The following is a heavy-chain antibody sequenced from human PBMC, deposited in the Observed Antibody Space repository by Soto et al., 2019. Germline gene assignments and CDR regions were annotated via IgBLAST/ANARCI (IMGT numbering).Heavy chain of an antibody. CDR1: GFTSSSYA. CDR3: ARSVAADYRYFDY. CDR2: ISYDGSNK. D-gene: IGHD6-19*01. Sequence: QVQLVESGGAWSRPGGSLKLSVAASGFTSSSYARHWVARAPGKGLEWVAVISYDGSNKYYADSVKGRFTISRDNSKNTLYLQMNSLRAEDTAVYYCARSVAADYRYFDYWGQGTLVTVSS. J-gene: IGHJ4*02. V-gene: IGHV3-30-3*01.